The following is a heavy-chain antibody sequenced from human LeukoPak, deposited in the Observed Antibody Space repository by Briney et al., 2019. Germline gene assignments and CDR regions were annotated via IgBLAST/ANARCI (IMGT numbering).Heavy chain of an antibody. CDR2: IYHSGST. CDR1: GYSISSGYY. CDR3: ARDRRSMLDY. D-gene: IGHD3-3*02. J-gene: IGHJ4*02. V-gene: IGHV4-38-2*02. Sequence: SETLSLTCTVSGYSISSGYYWGWIRQPPVKGLEWIGSIYHSGSTYYNPSLKSRVTISVDTSKNQFSLKLNSVTAADTAVYYCARDRRSMLDYWGQGTLVTVSS.